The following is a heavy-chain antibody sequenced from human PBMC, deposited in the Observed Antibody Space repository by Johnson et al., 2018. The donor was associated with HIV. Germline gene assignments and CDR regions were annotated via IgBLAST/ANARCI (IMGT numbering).Heavy chain of an antibody. CDR2: IHSGGTT. V-gene: IGHV3-53*01. Sequence: VQLVESGGGLIQPGGSLRLSCAASDFTVSGNYMSWVRQAPGKGLEWVSLIHSGGTTFYADSVRGRFTISRDSSKNTLYLQMNSLRAEDTALYYCAKDLAVAAMGAFDIWGQGTMVTVSS. J-gene: IGHJ3*02. CDR3: AKDLAVAAMGAFDI. CDR1: DFTVSGNY. D-gene: IGHD6-19*01.